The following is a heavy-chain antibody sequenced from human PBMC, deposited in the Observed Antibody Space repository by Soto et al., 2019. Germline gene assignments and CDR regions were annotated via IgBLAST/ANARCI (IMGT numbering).Heavy chain of an antibody. D-gene: IGHD2-2*01. J-gene: IGHJ1*01. V-gene: IGHV3-23*01. Sequence: XSLRLSCAAAGFPLSSFAMSWGRQAPGKGLEWVTLISGNGGSTYYADSVKGRFTISRDNSRNTLYLQMNSLRAEDTAVYYCAKDRLVVPAAIAPEFQQWGQGTLVTVSS. CDR1: GFPLSSFA. CDR2: ISGNGGST. CDR3: AKDRLVVPAAIAPEFQQ.